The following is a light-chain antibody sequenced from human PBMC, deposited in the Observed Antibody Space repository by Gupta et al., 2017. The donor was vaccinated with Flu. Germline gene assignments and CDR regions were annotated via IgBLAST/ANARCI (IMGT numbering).Light chain of an antibody. CDR2: EVT. CDR3: SSYAGSNPLNV. Sequence: PLTQPPSAAASPGQSVTISSPGTNNDVGGYNDVYWYQQHPGKAPRLIISEVTKRPSGVPYRFSGSKSGNTAFLTVSGLQTEDEADYYCSSYAGSNPLNVFGTGTKVTVL. CDR1: NNDVGGYND. V-gene: IGLV2-8*01. J-gene: IGLJ1*01.